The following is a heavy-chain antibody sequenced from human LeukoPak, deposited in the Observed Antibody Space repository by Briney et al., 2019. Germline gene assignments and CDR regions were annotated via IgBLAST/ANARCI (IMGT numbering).Heavy chain of an antibody. V-gene: IGHV4-31*03. CDR2: IYYSGST. J-gene: IGHJ4*02. Sequence: SSETLSLTCTVSGGSISSGGYYWSWIRQHPGKGLEWIGYIYYSGSTYYNPSLKSRVTISVDTSKNQFSLKLSSVTAADTAVYYCARDGIAAPPDYWGQGTLVTVSS. CDR3: ARDGIAAPPDY. CDR1: GGSISSGGYY. D-gene: IGHD6-13*01.